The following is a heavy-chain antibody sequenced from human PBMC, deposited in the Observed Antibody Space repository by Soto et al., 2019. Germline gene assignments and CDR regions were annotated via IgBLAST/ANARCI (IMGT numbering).Heavy chain of an antibody. CDR3: ARHFDYGDFYGPGGAFDI. J-gene: IGHJ3*02. CDR2: IYYSGST. D-gene: IGHD4-17*01. Sequence: QLQLQESGPGLVKPSETLSLTCTVSGGSISSSSYYWGWIRQPPGKGLEWIGSIYYSGSTYYNPSLKSRVTISVDTSKNQFSLKLSSVTAADTAVYYCARHFDYGDFYGPGGAFDIWGQGTMVTVSS. V-gene: IGHV4-39*01. CDR1: GGSISSSSYY.